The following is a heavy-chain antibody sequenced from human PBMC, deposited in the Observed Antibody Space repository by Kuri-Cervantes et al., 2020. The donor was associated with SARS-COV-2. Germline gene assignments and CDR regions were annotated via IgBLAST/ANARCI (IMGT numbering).Heavy chain of an antibody. J-gene: IGHJ4*02. D-gene: IGHD1-26*01. CDR2: LYYSGST. CDR1: GGSISTYY. CDR3: ATGSYYVAYDY. Sequence: SETLSLTCTVSGGSISTYYWSWIRQPPGKGLVWIGYLYYSGSTNYNPSLKSRVIISLDTSKNQFSLKLSSVTAADTAVYYCATGSYYVAYDYWGQGTLVTVSS. V-gene: IGHV4-59*01.